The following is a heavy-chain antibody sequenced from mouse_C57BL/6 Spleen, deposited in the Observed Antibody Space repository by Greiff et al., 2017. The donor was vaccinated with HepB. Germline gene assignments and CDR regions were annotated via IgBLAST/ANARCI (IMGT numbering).Heavy chain of an antibody. CDR3: ARGWEGWYFDV. CDR1: GYTFTDYY. D-gene: IGHD4-1*01. V-gene: IGHV1-26*01. J-gene: IGHJ1*03. Sequence: VQLQQSGPELVKPGASVKISCKASGYTFTDYYMNWVKQSHGKSLEWIGDINPNNGGTSYNQKFKGKATLTVDKSSSTAYMELRSLTSEDSAVYYCARGWEGWYFDVWGTGTTVTVSS. CDR2: INPNNGGT.